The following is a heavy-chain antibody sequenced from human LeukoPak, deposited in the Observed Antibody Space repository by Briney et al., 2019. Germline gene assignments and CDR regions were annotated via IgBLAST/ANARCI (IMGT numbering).Heavy chain of an antibody. Sequence: GGSLILSCTASGFTFSSYEMNWVRQAPGKGLEWVSYISSSGSTIYYADSVKGRFTISRDNAKNSLYLQMNSLRAEDTAVYYCARDQVRVKYSSSSPFDYWGQGTLVTVSS. CDR1: GFTFSSYE. J-gene: IGHJ4*02. V-gene: IGHV3-48*03. CDR3: ARDQVRVKYSSSSPFDY. CDR2: ISSSGSTI. D-gene: IGHD6-6*01.